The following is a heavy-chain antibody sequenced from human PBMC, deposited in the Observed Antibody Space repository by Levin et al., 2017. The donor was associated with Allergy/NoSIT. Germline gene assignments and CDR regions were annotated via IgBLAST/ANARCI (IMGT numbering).Heavy chain of an antibody. CDR1: GGAFSTQV. CDR3: GMGRLQYYFDH. CDR2: IVPALRAA. J-gene: IGHJ4*02. V-gene: IGHV1-69*01. D-gene: IGHD4-11*01. Sequence: KISCQASGGAFSTQVISWLRQAPGQGLEWMVGIVPALRAANSAQKFQGRVTVTADESTKTAYMELSSLTSEDTAVYFCGMGRLQYYFDHWGQGTLVTVSS.